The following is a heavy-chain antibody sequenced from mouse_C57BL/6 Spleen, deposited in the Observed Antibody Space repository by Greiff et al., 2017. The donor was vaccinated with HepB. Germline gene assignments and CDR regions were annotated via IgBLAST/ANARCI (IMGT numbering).Heavy chain of an antibody. J-gene: IGHJ3*01. CDR3: ARDYGSSPFFAY. Sequence: QVQLKQPGAELVKPGASVKLSCKASGYTFTSYWMHWVKQRPGQGLEWIGMIHPNSGSTNYNEKFKSKATLTVDKSSSTAYMQLSSLTSEDSAVYYCARDYGSSPFFAYWGQGTLVTVSA. CDR2: IHPNSGST. D-gene: IGHD1-1*01. V-gene: IGHV1-64*01. CDR1: GYTFTSYW.